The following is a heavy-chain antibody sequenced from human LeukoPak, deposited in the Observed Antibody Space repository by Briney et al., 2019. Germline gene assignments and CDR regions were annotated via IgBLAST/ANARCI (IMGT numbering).Heavy chain of an antibody. J-gene: IGHJ4*02. CDR1: GGTFSSYT. Sequence: SVKVSCKASGGTFSSYTISWVRQAPRQGLEWMGRNIPILGIANYAQKFQGRVTITADKSTSTAYMELSSLRSEDTAVYYCARDFGSGSYLEPIYYFDYWGQGTLVTVSS. V-gene: IGHV1-69*04. CDR2: NIPILGIA. CDR3: ARDFGSGSYLEPIYYFDY. D-gene: IGHD1-26*01.